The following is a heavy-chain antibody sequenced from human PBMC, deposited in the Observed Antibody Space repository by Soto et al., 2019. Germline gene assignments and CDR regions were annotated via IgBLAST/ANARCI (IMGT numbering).Heavy chain of an antibody. CDR2: IYYSGST. D-gene: IGHD5-18*01. CDR3: ATRGYSYEIDY. V-gene: IGHV4-31*03. J-gene: IGHJ4*02. Sequence: SETLSLTCTVSGGSISSGGYYWSWIRQHPGKGLEWIGYIYYSGSTYYNPSLKSRVTISVDTSKNQFSLKLSSVTAADTAVYYCATRGYSYEIDYWGQGTLVTVLL. CDR1: GGSISSGGYY.